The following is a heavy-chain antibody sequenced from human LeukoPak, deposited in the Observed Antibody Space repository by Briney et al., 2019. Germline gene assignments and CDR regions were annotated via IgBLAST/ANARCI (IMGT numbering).Heavy chain of an antibody. D-gene: IGHD3-22*01. V-gene: IGHV4-31*03. J-gene: IGHJ3*02. CDR3: ARYYVSSGKERSDAFDI. Sequence: SETLSLTCTVSGGSISSGGYYWSWIRQHPGKGLEWIGYIYYSGSTYYNPSLKSRVTISVDTSKNQFSLKLSSVTAADTAVYYCARYYVSSGKERSDAFDIWGQGTMVTVSS. CDR2: IYYSGST. CDR1: GGSISSGGYY.